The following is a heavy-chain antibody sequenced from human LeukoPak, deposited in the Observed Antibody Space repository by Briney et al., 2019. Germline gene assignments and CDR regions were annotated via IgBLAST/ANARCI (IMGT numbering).Heavy chain of an antibody. CDR3: ARVPQHYYGSGSYYSDY. D-gene: IGHD3-10*01. Sequence: SETLSLTCTVSGGSISSYYWSWIRQPPGKGLEWIGYIYYSGSTNYNPSLKSRVTISVDTSKNQFSLKLSSVTAADTAVYYCARVPQHYYGSGSYYSDYWGQGTLVTVSS. J-gene: IGHJ4*02. CDR1: GGSISSYY. V-gene: IGHV4-59*08. CDR2: IYYSGST.